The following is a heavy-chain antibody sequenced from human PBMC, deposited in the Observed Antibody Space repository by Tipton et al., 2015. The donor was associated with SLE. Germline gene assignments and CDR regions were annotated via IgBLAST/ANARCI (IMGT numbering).Heavy chain of an antibody. CDR2: ISSYGNTI. V-gene: IGHV3-11*04. CDR1: GFTFSDYY. D-gene: IGHD6-19*01. J-gene: IGHJ4*02. Sequence: GSLRLSCAASGFTFSDYYLSRIRQAPGKGLEWVAYISSYGNTIYYGDSVKGRFTISRDNAKKSLYLQMNSLRAEDTAIYYCARENLQVAGGFDYWGQGTLVTVSS. CDR3: ARENLQVAGGFDY.